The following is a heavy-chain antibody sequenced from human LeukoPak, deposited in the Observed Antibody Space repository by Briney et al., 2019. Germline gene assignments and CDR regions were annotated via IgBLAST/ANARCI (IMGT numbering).Heavy chain of an antibody. Sequence: GGSLRLSCAASGFTFSSCWMKWVRQAPGKGLEWVANIKPDGSQKYYVDSVKGRFTISRDNAKNSLYLQMNSLRAEDMALYYCAKGADPYRAFDIWGQGTMVTVSS. CDR1: GFTFSSCW. CDR3: AKGADPYRAFDI. CDR2: IKPDGSQK. J-gene: IGHJ3*02. V-gene: IGHV3-7*03. D-gene: IGHD3-16*02.